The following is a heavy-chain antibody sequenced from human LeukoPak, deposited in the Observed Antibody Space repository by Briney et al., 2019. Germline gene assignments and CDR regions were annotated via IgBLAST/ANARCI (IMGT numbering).Heavy chain of an antibody. V-gene: IGHV5-51*01. CDR3: ARGIAARPDYYYYYMDV. CDR2: IYPGDSDT. CDR1: GYSFTSYW. J-gene: IGHJ6*03. D-gene: IGHD6-6*01. Sequence: GESLKISCKGSGYSFTSYWIGWVRQMPGKGLEWMGIIYPGDSDTRYSPSFQGQVTISADKSISTAYLQWSSLKASDTAVYYCARGIAARPDYYYYYMDVWGKGTTVTVSS.